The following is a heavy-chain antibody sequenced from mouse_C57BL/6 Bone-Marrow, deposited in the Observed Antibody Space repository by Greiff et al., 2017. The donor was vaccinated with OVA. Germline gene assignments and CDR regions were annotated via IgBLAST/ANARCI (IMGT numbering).Heavy chain of an antibody. Sequence: DVKLQESGPGLVKPSQSLSLTCSVTGYSITSGYYWNWIRQFPGNKLEWMGYISYAGSNNYNPSLKNRISITRDTSKNQFFLKLNSVTTEDTATYYCAREGYYDYDYYAMDYWGQGTSVTVSS. CDR3: AREGYYDYDYYAMDY. V-gene: IGHV3-6*01. J-gene: IGHJ4*01. CDR1: GYSITSGYY. D-gene: IGHD2-4*01. CDR2: ISYAGSN.